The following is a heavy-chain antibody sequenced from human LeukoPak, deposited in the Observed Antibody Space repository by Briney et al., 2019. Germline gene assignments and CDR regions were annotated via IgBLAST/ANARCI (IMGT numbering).Heavy chain of an antibody. V-gene: IGHV4-61*02. D-gene: IGHD2-15*01. CDR1: GGSMNSGSYY. Sequence: SETLSLTCTVSGGSMNSGSYYWSWIRQPAGKELEWIGRIYTRGSTNYNPSLKSRVTMSIDTSKNQFSLKLSSVTAADTAVYYCAREAAYCSGGSCRYYYMDVWGKGTTVTVSS. CDR3: AREAAYCSGGSCRYYYMDV. J-gene: IGHJ6*03. CDR2: IYTRGST.